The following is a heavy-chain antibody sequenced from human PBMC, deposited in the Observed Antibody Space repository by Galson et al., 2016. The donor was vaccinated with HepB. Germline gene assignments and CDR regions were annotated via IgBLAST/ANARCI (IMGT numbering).Heavy chain of an antibody. J-gene: IGHJ6*02. CDR2: IYPGDSDT. CDR3: ARHDRGGTYPSDYYYGLDV. V-gene: IGHV5-51*01. D-gene: IGHD2-2*01. Sequence: QSGAEVKKPGESLKISCKGSGYSFTTYWIGWVRQMPGKGLEWMGIIYPGDSDTRYSPSFLGQVTISADKSISTAYLQWSSLKASDTAIYYCARHDRGGTYPSDYYYGLDVWGQGTTVTVSS. CDR1: GYSFTTYW.